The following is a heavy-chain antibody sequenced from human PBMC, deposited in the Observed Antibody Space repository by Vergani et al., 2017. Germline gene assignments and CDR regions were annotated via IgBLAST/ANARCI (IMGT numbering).Heavy chain of an antibody. CDR3: ARGEGNPDQQQLVHWGYFDY. D-gene: IGHD6-13*01. J-gene: IGHJ4*02. Sequence: QVQLVQSGAEVKKPGASVKVSCKASGYTFTSYDINWVRQATGQALEWMGWLNPNSGNTGDAQKFPGRVTMTRNTSISTAYMELSSLRSEDTAVYYCARGEGNPDQQQLVHWGYFDYWGQGTLVIVSS. CDR2: LNPNSGNT. V-gene: IGHV1-8*01. CDR1: GYTFTSYD.